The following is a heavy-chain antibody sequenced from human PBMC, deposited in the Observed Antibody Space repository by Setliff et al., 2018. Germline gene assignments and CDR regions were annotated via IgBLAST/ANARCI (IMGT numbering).Heavy chain of an antibody. CDR3: ARYDFWTGYYSGEGGNFDS. CDR2: VYSTGTT. V-gene: IGHV4-4*08. D-gene: IGHD3-3*01. Sequence: SETLSLTCNVSGGSMRSHYWNWIRQPPGKGPEWIGYVYSTGTTTYNPLLKSRATMSVDTSRKNFSLRLTSVTAADTAVYYCARYDFWTGYYSGEGGNFDSWGQGTLVTVSS. J-gene: IGHJ4*02. CDR1: GGSMRSHY.